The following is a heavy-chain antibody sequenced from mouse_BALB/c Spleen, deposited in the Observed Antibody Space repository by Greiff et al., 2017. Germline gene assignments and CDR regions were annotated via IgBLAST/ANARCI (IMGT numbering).Heavy chain of an antibody. CDR2: IWGDGST. Sequence: QVQLKESGPGLVAPSQSLSITCTVTGFSLTGYGVNWVRQPPGKGLEWLGMIWGDGSTDYNSALKNRMSISKDNSKSQVFLKMNSLQTDDTARYYCANYGNYGGFAYWGQGTLVTVSA. CDR1: GFSLTGYG. V-gene: IGHV2-6-7*01. J-gene: IGHJ3*01. D-gene: IGHD2-1*01. CDR3: ANYGNYGGFAY.